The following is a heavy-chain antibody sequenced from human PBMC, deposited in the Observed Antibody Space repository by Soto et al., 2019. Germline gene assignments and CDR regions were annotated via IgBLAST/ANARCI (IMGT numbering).Heavy chain of an antibody. Sequence: GGSLRLSCAASGFTLSDYDMHWVRQVTGKGLEWVSGITTAGDTYYPGSVKGRFTISREKAKNSLYLQMNSLSAGDTAVYYCARSPPGGYHYYYGMDVWGQGTTVTVSS. CDR1: GFTLSDYD. V-gene: IGHV3-13*01. D-gene: IGHD3-22*01. J-gene: IGHJ6*02. CDR2: ITTAGDT. CDR3: ARSPPGGYHYYYGMDV.